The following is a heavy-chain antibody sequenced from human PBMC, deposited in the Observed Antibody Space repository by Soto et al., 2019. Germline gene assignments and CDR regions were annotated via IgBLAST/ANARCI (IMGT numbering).Heavy chain of an antibody. J-gene: IGHJ3*02. CDR2: MNPNSGNT. CDR1: GYTFTSYD. D-gene: IGHD6-19*01. V-gene: IGHV1-8*01. Sequence: ASVKVSCKASGYTFTSYDINWVRQATGQGLEWMGWMNPNSGNTGYAQKFQGRVTMTRNTSISTAYMELRSLRSDDTAVYYCARGAVSGPNYDIWGQGTMVTVSS. CDR3: ARGAVSGPNYDI.